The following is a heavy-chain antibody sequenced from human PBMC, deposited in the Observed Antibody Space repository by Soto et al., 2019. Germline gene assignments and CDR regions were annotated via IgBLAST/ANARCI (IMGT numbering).Heavy chain of an antibody. Sequence: QLLQSGGGLVQPGGSLTLSCAASGFPFGTTDMSWVRQAPGEGLEWVSTIDGSGGITFYADSVKGRFTISRDNSRNTVYLQMNSLRGDDTALFYCVKNSGWFNPWGQGALVTVSS. CDR3: VKNSGWFNP. CDR2: IDGSGGIT. V-gene: IGHV3-23*01. J-gene: IGHJ5*02. CDR1: GFPFGTTD. D-gene: IGHD3-10*01.